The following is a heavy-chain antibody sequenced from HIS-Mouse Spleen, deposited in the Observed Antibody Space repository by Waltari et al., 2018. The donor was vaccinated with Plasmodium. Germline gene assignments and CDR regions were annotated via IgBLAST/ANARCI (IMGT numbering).Heavy chain of an antibody. D-gene: IGHD6-13*01. CDR3: ASSWYWYFDL. J-gene: IGHJ2*01. CDR2: IKQDGSEK. CDR1: GFRFSSYW. V-gene: IGHV3-7*01. Sequence: EVQLVESGGGLVQPGGFLELSCAASGFRFSSYWMSWVRQVPGKGLEWVANIKQDGSEKYYVDSVKGRFTISRDNAKNSLYLQMNSLRAEDTAVYYCASSWYWYFDLWGRGTLVTVSS.